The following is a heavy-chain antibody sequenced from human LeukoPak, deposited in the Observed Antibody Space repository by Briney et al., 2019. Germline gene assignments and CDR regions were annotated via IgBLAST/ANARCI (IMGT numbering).Heavy chain of an antibody. V-gene: IGHV3-23*01. D-gene: IGHD3-22*01. Sequence: GGSLRLSCAASGFTFSTYALSWVRQAPGKGLEWVSAISPGGDRTYYADSVKGRFAISRDNSKNTLYLQMHSLRAEDTAVYYCAKDDYYDSSGYGYFDYWGQGTLVTVSS. CDR3: AKDDYYDSSGYGYFDY. CDR1: GFTFSTYA. CDR2: ISPGGDRT. J-gene: IGHJ4*02.